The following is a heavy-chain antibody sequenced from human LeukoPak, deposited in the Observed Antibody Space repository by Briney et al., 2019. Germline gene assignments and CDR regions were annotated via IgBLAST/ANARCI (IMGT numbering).Heavy chain of an antibody. CDR3: ARGAVTTPYPIDF. D-gene: IGHD4-17*01. J-gene: IGHJ4*02. CDR1: GGSFSGYY. V-gene: IGHV4-34*01. CDR2: INHSGST. Sequence: PSETLSLTCAVYGGSFSGYYWSWIRQPPGKGLEWIGEINHSGSTNYNPSLKSRVTLSLDTSKKQFSVKLTSVTAADTAVYYCARGAVTTPYPIDFWGQGTLVTVSS.